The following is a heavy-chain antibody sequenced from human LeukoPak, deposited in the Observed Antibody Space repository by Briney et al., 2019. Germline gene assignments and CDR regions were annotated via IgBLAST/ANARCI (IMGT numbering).Heavy chain of an antibody. CDR2: MNPNSGNT. Sequence: ASVKVSCKASGYTFTSYDINWVRQATGQGLEWMGWMNPNSGNTGYAQKFQGRVTMTRNTSISTAYMELSGLRSEDTAVYYCARGRPKAAALPSLPFDPWGQGTLVTVSS. V-gene: IGHV1-8*01. D-gene: IGHD6-13*01. CDR1: GYTFTSYD. CDR3: ARGRPKAAALPSLPFDP. J-gene: IGHJ5*02.